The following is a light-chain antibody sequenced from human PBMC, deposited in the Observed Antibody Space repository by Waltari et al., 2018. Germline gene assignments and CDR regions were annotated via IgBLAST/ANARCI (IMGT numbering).Light chain of an antibody. CDR2: EGS. CDR1: SSDVGSYNL. CDR3: CSYAGSNTYV. V-gene: IGLV2-23*01. J-gene: IGLJ1*01. Sequence: QSALTQPASVSGSPGQSITISCTGTSSDVGSYNLVSWYQHHPGKAPKLMLYEGSKRPSGVSNRFSGPKSGNTASLTISGLQAEDEADYYCCSYAGSNTYVFGTGTKVTVL.